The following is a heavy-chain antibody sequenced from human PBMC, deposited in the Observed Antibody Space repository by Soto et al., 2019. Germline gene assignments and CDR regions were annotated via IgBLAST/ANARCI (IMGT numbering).Heavy chain of an antibody. V-gene: IGHV3-30*01. Sequence: QVQLVESGGGVVQPGRSLRLSCAASGFTFSRYAIHWVRQAPGKGLEWVAVVSYDGSDKFYADSVKGRFTISSDNSETTLYLQMNSLKPEDTAVYYCARDSGDYESYYNGMAVWGQGTTVTVSS. J-gene: IGHJ6*02. CDR2: VSYDGSDK. CDR3: ARDSGDYESYYNGMAV. CDR1: GFTFSRYA. D-gene: IGHD4-17*01.